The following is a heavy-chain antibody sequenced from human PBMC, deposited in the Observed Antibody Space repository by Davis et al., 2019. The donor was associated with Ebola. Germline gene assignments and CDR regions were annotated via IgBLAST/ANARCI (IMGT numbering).Heavy chain of an antibody. CDR2: IYWDDDK. Sequence: SGPTLVKPTQTLTLTCTFSGFSLSTSGVGVGWIRQPPGKALEWLALIYWDDDKRYSPSLKSRLTITKDTSKNQVVLTMTNMDPVDTATYYCAHGLGYCTGGVCYHVEYYFDYWGQGTLVTVSS. V-gene: IGHV2-5*02. CDR1: GFSLSTSGVG. CDR3: AHGLGYCTGGVCYHVEYYFDY. D-gene: IGHD2-8*02. J-gene: IGHJ4*02.